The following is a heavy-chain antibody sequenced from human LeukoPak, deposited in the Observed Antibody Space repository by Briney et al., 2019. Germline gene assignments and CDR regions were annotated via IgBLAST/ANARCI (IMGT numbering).Heavy chain of an antibody. CDR2: INHSGST. CDR1: GGSFSGYY. J-gene: IGHJ4*02. Sequence: SETLSLTCAVYGGSFSGYYWSWLRQPPGKGLEWIGEINHSGSTNYNPSLKSRVTISVDTSKNQFSLKLSSVTAADTAVYYCARGWYSSSWYVDQFDYWGQGTLVTVSA. CDR3: ARGWYSSSWYVDQFDY. D-gene: IGHD6-13*01. V-gene: IGHV4-34*01.